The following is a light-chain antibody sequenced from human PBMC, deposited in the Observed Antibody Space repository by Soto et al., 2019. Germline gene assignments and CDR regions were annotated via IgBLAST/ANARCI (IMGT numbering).Light chain of an antibody. CDR1: SSNIGSNT. J-gene: IGLJ1*01. V-gene: IGLV1-44*01. CDR3: AAWDDSLSGYV. CDR2: SNN. Sequence: QSVLTQPPSPSGTPGQRVTISCSGSSSNIGSNTVNWYQQLPGTAPKLLIYSNNQRPSGVPDRFSGSKSGTSASLAISGLQSEDEADHYCAAWDDSLSGYVFGTGTKVTVL.